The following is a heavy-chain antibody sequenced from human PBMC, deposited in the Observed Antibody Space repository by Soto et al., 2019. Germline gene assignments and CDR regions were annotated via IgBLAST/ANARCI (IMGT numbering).Heavy chain of an antibody. V-gene: IGHV1-58*02. D-gene: IGHD2-2*01. CDR2: IVVGSGNT. CDR3: AAGEGGGVVVPAAIPFDY. Sequence: QMQLVQSGPEVKKPGTSVKVSCKASGFTFTSSAMQWVRQARGQRLAWIGWIVVGSGNTNYAQKFQERVTITRDMSTSTAYMELSSLRSEDTAVYYCAAGEGGGVVVPAAIPFDYWGQGTLVTVSS. CDR1: GFTFTSSA. J-gene: IGHJ4*02.